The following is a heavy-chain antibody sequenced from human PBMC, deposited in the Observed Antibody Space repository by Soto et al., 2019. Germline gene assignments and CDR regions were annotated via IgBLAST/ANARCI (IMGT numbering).Heavy chain of an antibody. CDR1: GGTFSSYA. Sequence: ASVKVSCKASGGTFSSYAISWVRQAPGQGLEWMGIINPSGASTNYAQKFQGRVTLTRDTSTSTVSMEVSSLRSEDTAVYYCARDNSESNSWWFDPWGQGTLVTV. J-gene: IGHJ5*02. CDR2: INPSGAST. D-gene: IGHD1-26*01. V-gene: IGHV1-46*01. CDR3: ARDNSESNSWWFDP.